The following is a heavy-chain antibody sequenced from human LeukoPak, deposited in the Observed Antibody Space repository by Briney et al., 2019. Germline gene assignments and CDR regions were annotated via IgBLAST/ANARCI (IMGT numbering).Heavy chain of an antibody. V-gene: IGHV1-46*01. Sequence: ASVKVSCKASGYSFASYYIHWVRQAPGQGLEWMGIINPSGGSTTYAQKFQDRLTMTRDMSSSTVYMELSSLRSEDTAVYYCARDQVVGATSLGCWGQGTLVTVSS. J-gene: IGHJ4*02. CDR3: ARDQVVGATSLGC. CDR1: GYSFASYY. CDR2: INPSGGST. D-gene: IGHD1-26*01.